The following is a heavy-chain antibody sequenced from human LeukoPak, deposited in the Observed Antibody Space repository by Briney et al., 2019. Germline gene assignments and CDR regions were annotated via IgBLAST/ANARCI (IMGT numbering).Heavy chain of an antibody. CDR1: GYTFTSYA. CDR3: ARDGDYDAFDI. V-gene: IGHV1-3*01. CDR2: INAGNGNT. D-gene: IGHD4-17*01. J-gene: IGHJ3*02. Sequence: ASVKVSGKASGYTFTSYAMHWVRQAPGQRLEWMGWINAGNGNTKYSQKFQGRVTITRDTSASTAYMELSSLRSEDTAVYYCARDGDYDAFDIWGQGTMVTVSS.